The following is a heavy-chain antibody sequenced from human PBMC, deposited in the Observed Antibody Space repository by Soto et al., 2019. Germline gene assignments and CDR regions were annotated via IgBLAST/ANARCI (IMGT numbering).Heavy chain of an antibody. V-gene: IGHV3-53*01. J-gene: IGHJ1*01. CDR3: ARDRVESGYPEYFQH. Sequence: PGGSLRLSCAASGLTFRSYWMHWVRQAPGKGLVWVSVIYSGGSTYYADSVKGRFTISRDNSKNTLYLQMNSLRAEDTAVYYCARDRVESGYPEYFQHWGQGT. D-gene: IGHD3-22*01. CDR2: IYSGGST. CDR1: GLTFRSYW.